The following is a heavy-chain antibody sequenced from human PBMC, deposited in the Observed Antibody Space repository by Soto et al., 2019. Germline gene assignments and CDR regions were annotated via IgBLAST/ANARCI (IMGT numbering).Heavy chain of an antibody. Sequence: GGSLRLSCAASGFTFSSYWMSWVRQAPGKGLEWVANIKQDGSEKYYVDSVKGRFTISRDNAKNSLYLQMNSLRAEDTAVYYCARVLRKMYNWNYESIGYYFDHWGQGTLVTVSS. CDR3: ARVLRKMYNWNYESIGYYFDH. J-gene: IGHJ4*02. V-gene: IGHV3-7*05. CDR1: GFTFSSYW. CDR2: IKQDGSEK. D-gene: IGHD1-7*01.